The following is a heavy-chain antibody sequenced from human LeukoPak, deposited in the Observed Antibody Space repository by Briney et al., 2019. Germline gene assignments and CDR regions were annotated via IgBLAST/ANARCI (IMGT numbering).Heavy chain of an antibody. CDR3: ARVGVNYYDISGNDAFDI. CDR1: GYTFTSYG. CDR2: ISAYNGNT. J-gene: IGHJ3*02. V-gene: IGHV1-18*01. Sequence: ASVKVSCKASGYTFTSYGISWVRQAPGQGLEWMGWISAYNGNTNYAQKLQGRVTMTTDTSTSTAYMELRSLRSDDTAVYYCARVGVNYYDISGNDAFDIWGQGTMVTVSS. D-gene: IGHD3-22*01.